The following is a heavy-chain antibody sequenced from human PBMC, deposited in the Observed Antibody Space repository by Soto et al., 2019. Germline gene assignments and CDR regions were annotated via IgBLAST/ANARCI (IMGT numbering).Heavy chain of an antibody. CDR2: INPANGAA. J-gene: IGHJ3*02. D-gene: IGHD3-3*01. CDR1: GYPVTAYY. Sequence: QLHLVQSGAVVKKPGASVTVSCSASGYPVTAYYMHWVRQAPGRGHEWMGGINPANGAAKYTQTFQGRGIMTRDTSTKTVFMELVGLASADTAVFYCARGGGVGVAGSAAFDMWGQGTLVTVSS. CDR3: ARGGGVGVAGSAAFDM. V-gene: IGHV1-2*02.